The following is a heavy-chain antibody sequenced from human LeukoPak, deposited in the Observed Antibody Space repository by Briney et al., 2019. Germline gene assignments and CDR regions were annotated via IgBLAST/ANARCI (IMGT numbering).Heavy chain of an antibody. CDR1: GYSFTNYH. Sequence: GASVKVSCKASGYSFTNYHMHWVRQAPGQGLEWMGIIKDSGYITIYAQKFQGRVTMTRDTSTSTVYMDLNSLRSEDTAVYYCVRERPNAYWFDPWGQGTLVIVS. D-gene: IGHD2-2*01. V-gene: IGHV1-46*01. J-gene: IGHJ5*02. CDR3: VRERPNAYWFDP. CDR2: IKDSGYIT.